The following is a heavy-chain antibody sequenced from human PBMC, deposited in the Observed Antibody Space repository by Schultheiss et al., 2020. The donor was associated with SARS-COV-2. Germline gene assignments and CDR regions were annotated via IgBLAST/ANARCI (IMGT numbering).Heavy chain of an antibody. CDR2: ISSSSSYT. Sequence: GGSLRLSCAASGFTFSSYSMNWVRQAPGKGLEWVSYISSSSSYTNYADSVKGRFTISRDNSKNTLYLQMNSLRAEDTAVYYCARSGTLYNWFDPWGQGTLVTVSS. D-gene: IGHD1-1*01. CDR1: GFTFSSYS. J-gene: IGHJ5*02. CDR3: ARSGTLYNWFDP. V-gene: IGHV3-21*05.